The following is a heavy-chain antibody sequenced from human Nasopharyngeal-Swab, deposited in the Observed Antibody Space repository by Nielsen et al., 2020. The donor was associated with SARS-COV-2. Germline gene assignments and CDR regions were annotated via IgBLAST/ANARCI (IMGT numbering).Heavy chain of an antibody. Sequence: GGSLRLSCATSGFNFNMYSMYWVRQAPGQGLEWVSSISSSSNYIYYGDSVKGRFTISRDNTQKSLYLEMNSLRVEDTAVYYCARLGTESYHYYSLDVWGQGTTVTVSS. CDR1: GFNFNMYS. D-gene: IGHD1-1*01. V-gene: IGHV3-21*01. J-gene: IGHJ6*02. CDR3: ARLGTESYHYYSLDV. CDR2: ISSSSNYI.